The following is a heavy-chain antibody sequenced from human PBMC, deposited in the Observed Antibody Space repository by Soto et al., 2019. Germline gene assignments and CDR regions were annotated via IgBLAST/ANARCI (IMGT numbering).Heavy chain of an antibody. Sequence: GGSLRISCAACVFTFSSYAMSWVRQATGKGLEWVSAISGSGGSTYYVDSVKGRFTISRDNSKNTLYLQMNSLRAEDTAVYYCAKDLVVRVSALFDYWGQGTLVTVSS. D-gene: IGHD2-2*01. CDR1: VFTFSSYA. CDR3: AKDLVVRVSALFDY. J-gene: IGHJ4*02. CDR2: ISGSGGST. V-gene: IGHV3-23*01.